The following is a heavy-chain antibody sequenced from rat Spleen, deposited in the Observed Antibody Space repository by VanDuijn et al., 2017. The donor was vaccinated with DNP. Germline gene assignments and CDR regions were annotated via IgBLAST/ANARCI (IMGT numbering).Heavy chain of an antibody. CDR3: ARWTRYFDY. CDR1: DYSITSNY. V-gene: IGHV3-1*01. CDR2: ISYSGST. Sequence: EVQLQESGSGLVKPSQSLSLTCSFTDYSITSNYWGWIRKFPGNKMEYIGHISYSGSTNYNPSLRSRISITIETSKNQFFLHLSSVTTDDTATYYCARWTRYFDYWGKGVRVTVSS. J-gene: IGHJ2*01. D-gene: IGHD1-7*01.